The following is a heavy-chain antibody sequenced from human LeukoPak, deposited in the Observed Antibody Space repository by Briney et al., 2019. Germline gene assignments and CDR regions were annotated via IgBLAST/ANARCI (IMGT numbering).Heavy chain of an antibody. CDR3: AKGQEAYYYDSSGYSGHFDY. Sequence: GGSLRLSCAASGFTFSSYVMSWVRQAPGKGLEWVSAISGSGGSTYYADSVKGRFTISRDNSKNTLYLQMNSLRAEDTAVYYCAKGQEAYYYDSSGYSGHFDYWGQGTLVTVSS. D-gene: IGHD3-22*01. J-gene: IGHJ4*01. V-gene: IGHV3-23*01. CDR2: ISGSGGST. CDR1: GFTFSSYV.